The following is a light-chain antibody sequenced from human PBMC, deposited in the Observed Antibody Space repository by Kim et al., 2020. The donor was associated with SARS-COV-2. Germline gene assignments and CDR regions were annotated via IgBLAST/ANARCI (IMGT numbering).Light chain of an antibody. CDR1: QSVSSY. CDR2: DAF. Sequence: EIVLTQSPATLSLSPGERATLSCRASQSVSSYLAWYQQKPGQAPRLLIYDAFNRATGIPARFSGSGSGTDFTLTISSLEPEDFAVYYCQQRSNWPLSLTFGGGTKVDIK. V-gene: IGKV3-11*01. J-gene: IGKJ4*01. CDR3: QQRSNWPLSLT.